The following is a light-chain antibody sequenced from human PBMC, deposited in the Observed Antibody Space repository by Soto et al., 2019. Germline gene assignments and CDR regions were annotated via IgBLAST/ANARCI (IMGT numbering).Light chain of an antibody. CDR3: QQYRSWPRT. CDR1: QSVSNN. J-gene: IGKJ1*01. Sequence: EIVLTQSTGTLSPSPGERATPSFRASQSVSNNYLAWYQQKPGQAPRLLIYGASTRATDMPGRFSGRGAGAEFTLTISSLQSEDFAVYYCQQYRSWPRTFGQGTKVDI. V-gene: IGKV3-15*01. CDR2: GAS.